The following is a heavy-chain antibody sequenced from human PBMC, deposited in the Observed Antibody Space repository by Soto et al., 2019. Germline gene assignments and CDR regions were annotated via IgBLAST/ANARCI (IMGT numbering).Heavy chain of an antibody. J-gene: IGHJ4*02. CDR3: AKDLGDTAMVGGFDY. CDR2: ISTNGGST. V-gene: IGHV3-64*04. Sequence: GGSLRLSCSASGFTFRTYAMHWVRQAPEKGLEYVSAISTNGGSTYYADSVKGRFTISRDNSKNTLYLQMNSLRAEDTAVYYCAKDLGDTAMVGGFDYWGQGTLVTVSS. CDR1: GFTFRTYA. D-gene: IGHD5-18*01.